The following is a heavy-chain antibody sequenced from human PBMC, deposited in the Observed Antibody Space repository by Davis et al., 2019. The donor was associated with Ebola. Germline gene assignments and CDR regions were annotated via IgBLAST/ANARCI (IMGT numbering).Heavy chain of an antibody. Sequence: GESLKISCAASGFTFSNYAMSWVRQAPGGGLEWVSGISASGAEIKYADSVRGRFSISRDDSKNTLYLQMDSLRAEDTAVFYCAEGGTNNFLGANWGQGTLVTVSS. V-gene: IGHV3-23*01. D-gene: IGHD2-8*01. CDR1: GFTFSNYA. J-gene: IGHJ4*02. CDR2: ISASGAEI. CDR3: AEGGTNNFLGAN.